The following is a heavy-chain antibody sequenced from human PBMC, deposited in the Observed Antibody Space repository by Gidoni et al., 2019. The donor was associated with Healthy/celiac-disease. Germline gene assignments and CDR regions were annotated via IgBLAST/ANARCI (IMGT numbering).Heavy chain of an antibody. CDR1: GFTFSSYA. CDR3: ACPDSLWFGELPLFDY. V-gene: IGHV3-23*01. CDR2: ISGSGGST. Sequence: EVQLLESGGGLVQPGGSLRLSCAASGFTFSSYAMSWVRQAPGKGLEWVSAISGSGGSTYYADSVKGRFTISRDNSKNTLYLQMNSLRAEDTAVYYCACPDSLWFGELPLFDYWGQGTLVTVSS. D-gene: IGHD3-10*01. J-gene: IGHJ4*02.